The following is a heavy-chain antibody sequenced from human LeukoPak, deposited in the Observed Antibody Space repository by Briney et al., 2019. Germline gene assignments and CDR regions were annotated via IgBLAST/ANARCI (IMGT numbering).Heavy chain of an antibody. CDR3: ARDIRYGSGRRDYYGMDV. CDR2: ISYDGSNK. V-gene: IGHV3-30-3*01. D-gene: IGHD3-10*01. CDR1: GFTFDDHA. J-gene: IGHJ6*02. Sequence: GSLRLSCAVSGFTFDDHAMHWVRQAPGKGLEWVAVISYDGSNKYYADSVKGRFTISRDNSKNTLYLQMNSLRAEDTAVYYCARDIRYGSGRRDYYGMDVWGQGTTVTVSS.